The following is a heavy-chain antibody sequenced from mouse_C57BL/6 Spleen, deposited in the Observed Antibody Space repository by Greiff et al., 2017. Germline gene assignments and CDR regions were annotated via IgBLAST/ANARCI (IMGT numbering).Heavy chain of an antibody. CDR2: IDPSDSYT. CDR1: GYTFTSYW. J-gene: IGHJ2*01. Sequence: QVQLQQSGAELVKPGASVKLSCKASGYTFTSYWMQWVKQRPGQGLEWIGVIDPSDSYTNYKQKFKGKATLTVDTSSSTAYMQLSSLTSEDSAVYYCARRLYVNYVDYWGQGTTLTVSS. CDR3: ARRLYVNYVDY. D-gene: IGHD1-1*01. V-gene: IGHV1-50*01.